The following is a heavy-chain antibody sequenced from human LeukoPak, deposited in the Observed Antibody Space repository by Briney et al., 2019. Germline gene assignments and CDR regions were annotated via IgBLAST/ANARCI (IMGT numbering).Heavy chain of an antibody. V-gene: IGHV3-23*01. CDR1: GPTFSSYA. Sequence: GGSLRLSCAASGPTFSSYAMSWVRQAPGKGLEWVSSITGNDGSTYYADSVKGRFTISRDNSKNTLYLQMNSLTAEDTAVYYCGKCSSTSCYASLDPWGQGTLVTVSS. J-gene: IGHJ5*02. CDR2: ITGNDGST. CDR3: GKCSSTSCYASLDP. D-gene: IGHD2-2*01.